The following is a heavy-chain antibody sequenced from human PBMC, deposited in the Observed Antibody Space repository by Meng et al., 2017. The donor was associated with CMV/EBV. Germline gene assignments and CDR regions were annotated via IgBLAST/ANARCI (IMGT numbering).Heavy chain of an antibody. D-gene: IGHD6-13*01. CDR2: ISWNSGSI. CDR1: GFTFDDYA. V-gene: IGHV3-9*01. Sequence: GGSLRLSCAASGFTFDDYAMHWVRQAPGKGLEWVSGISWNSGSIGYADSVKGRFTIPRDNAKNSLYLQMNSLRAEDTALYYCASAGQQLDYWGQGTLVTVSS. J-gene: IGHJ4*02. CDR3: ASAGQQLDY.